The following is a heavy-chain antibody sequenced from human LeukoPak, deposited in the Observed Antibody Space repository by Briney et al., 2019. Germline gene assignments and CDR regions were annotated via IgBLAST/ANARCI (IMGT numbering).Heavy chain of an antibody. CDR2: IYYSGST. CDR3: ARGDGNNYDY. J-gene: IGHJ4*02. V-gene: IGHV4-30-4*01. CDR1: GGSISSGDYY. Sequence: SQALSHTCTVSGGSISSGDYYWSWIRQPPGKGLEWIGYIYYSGSTYYNPSLKRRVTISVGTSKNQFSLKLSSVTAADTAVYYGARGDGNNYDYWGQGILVTVSS. D-gene: IGHD5-24*01.